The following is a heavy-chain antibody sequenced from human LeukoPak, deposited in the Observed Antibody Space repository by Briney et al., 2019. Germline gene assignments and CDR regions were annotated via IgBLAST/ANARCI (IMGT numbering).Heavy chain of an antibody. J-gene: IGHJ2*01. CDR1: GGSISSYY. V-gene: IGHV4-59*01. CDR3: ARRRHWNGSNWYFDL. Sequence: SETLSLTCTVSGGSISSYYWSWIRQPPGKGLEWIGYIYYSGSTNYNPSLKSRVTISVDMSKNQFSLKLSSVTAADTAVYYCARRRHWNGSNWYFDLWGRGTLVTVSS. CDR2: IYYSGST. D-gene: IGHD3-3*01.